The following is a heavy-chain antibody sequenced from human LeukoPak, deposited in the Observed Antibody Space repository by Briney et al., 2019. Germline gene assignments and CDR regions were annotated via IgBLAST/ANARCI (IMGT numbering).Heavy chain of an antibody. CDR1: GFTFGDYA. V-gene: IGHV3-49*03. CDR2: IRSKAYGGTT. J-gene: IGHJ4*02. CDR3: TRERAIFGAAWDY. D-gene: IGHD3-3*01. Sequence: GGSLRLSCTASGFTFGDYAMSWFRQAPGKGLEWVGFIRSKAYGGTTEYAASVKGRFTISRDDSKSIAYLQMNSLKTEDTAVYYCTRERAIFGAAWDYWGQGTLVTVSS.